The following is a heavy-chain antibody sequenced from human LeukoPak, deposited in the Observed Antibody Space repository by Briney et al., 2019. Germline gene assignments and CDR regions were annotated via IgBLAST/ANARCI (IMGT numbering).Heavy chain of an antibody. D-gene: IGHD2-2*01. CDR1: GGSISSYY. Sequence: KPSETLSLTCTVSGGSISSYYWSWIRQPAGKGLEWIGRIYTSGSTNYNPSLKSRVTMSVDTSKNQFSLKLSSVTAADTAAYYCARDGIGYCSSTSHYYGMDVWGQGTTVTVSS. CDR3: ARDGIGYCSSTSHYYGMDV. CDR2: IYTSGST. J-gene: IGHJ6*02. V-gene: IGHV4-4*07.